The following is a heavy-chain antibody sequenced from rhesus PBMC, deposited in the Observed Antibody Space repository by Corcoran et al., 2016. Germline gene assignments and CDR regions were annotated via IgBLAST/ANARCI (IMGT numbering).Heavy chain of an antibody. CDR2: ISGSSGST. J-gene: IGHJ4*01. D-gene: IGHD2-21*01. V-gene: IGHV4-65*01. Sequence: QVQLQESGPGLVKPSETLSLTCAVSGGSVSSSNWWSWIRQPPGKGLEWMGNISGSSGSTYYHPSLKSRVTISTDTSKNQFSLKLSSVTAADTAVYYCARAVVYWGQGVLVTVSS. CDR3: ARAVVY. CDR1: GGSVSSSNW.